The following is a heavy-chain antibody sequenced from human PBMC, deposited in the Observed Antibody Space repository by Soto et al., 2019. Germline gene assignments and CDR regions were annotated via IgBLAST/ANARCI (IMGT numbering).Heavy chain of an antibody. V-gene: IGHV4-39*02. CDR3: AKVVVAATRHTDFDS. J-gene: IGHJ4*02. D-gene: IGHD2-15*01. Sequence: SETLSLTCTVSGGSINSNNYYWAWIRHPPGKGLAWIASIYYGGSTYYNPSLKSRVSISVDTSKNHFSLKLSSATAADTAVYYCAKVVVAATRHTDFDSWGQGTLVTVSS. CDR1: GGSINSNNYY. CDR2: IYYGGST.